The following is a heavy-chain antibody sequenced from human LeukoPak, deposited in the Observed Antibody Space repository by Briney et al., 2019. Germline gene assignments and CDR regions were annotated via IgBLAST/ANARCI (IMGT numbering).Heavy chain of an antibody. CDR2: IHGSGDYT. J-gene: IGHJ5*02. Sequence: GGSLRLSCAASGFTFSSYAMSWVRQAPGKGLEWISSIHGSGDYTYYADSVKGRFTISRDNSKNTLYLHMNSLRAEDTAVYYCAKGIATGKIDWFDPWGQGTLVTVSS. CDR1: GFTFSSYA. CDR3: AKGIATGKIDWFDP. V-gene: IGHV3-23*01. D-gene: IGHD1-1*01.